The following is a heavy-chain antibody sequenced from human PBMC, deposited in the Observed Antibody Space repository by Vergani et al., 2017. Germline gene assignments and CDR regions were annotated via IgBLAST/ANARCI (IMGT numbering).Heavy chain of an antibody. D-gene: IGHD3-10*01. CDR1: GFTFSSYS. V-gene: IGHV3-48*01. Sequence: EVQLVESGGGLVQPGGSLRLSCAASGFTFSSYSMNWVRQAPGKGLEWVSYISSSSSTIYYADYVKGRVTITRDNSKNTIYLQMNSLRAEDTAVYYCAKDRGYYGSGGWSFDYWGQGTLVTVSS. J-gene: IGHJ4*02. CDR2: ISSSSSTI. CDR3: AKDRGYYGSGGWSFDY.